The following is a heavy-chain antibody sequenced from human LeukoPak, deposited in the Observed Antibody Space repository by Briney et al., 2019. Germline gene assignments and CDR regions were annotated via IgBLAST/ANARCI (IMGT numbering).Heavy chain of an antibody. J-gene: IGHJ4*02. D-gene: IGHD5-18*01. Sequence: AASVTVSCKASGYTFTSYYMHWVRQAPGQGLEGMGIINPSGGSASYAQKFQGRVTMTRDTSTSTVYMELSSLRSEDTAVYYCASAMDTAMATSFDYWGQGTLVTVSS. CDR1: GYTFTSYY. V-gene: IGHV1-46*01. CDR3: ASAMDTAMATSFDY. CDR2: INPSGGSA.